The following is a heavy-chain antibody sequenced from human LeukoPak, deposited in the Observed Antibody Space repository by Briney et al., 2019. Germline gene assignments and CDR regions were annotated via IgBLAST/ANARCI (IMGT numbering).Heavy chain of an antibody. CDR1: GFTLSNYA. D-gene: IGHD5-12*01. Sequence: GGSLRLSGAASGFTLSNYAMNWVRQAPGKGLEWVSAITGSGDSTYYADSVKGRFTISRDNSKNSVYLQMNSVRAEDTAVYYCARTYSGESGYDFLFHYWGQGTLVTVSS. CDR3: ARTYSGESGYDFLFHY. J-gene: IGHJ4*02. CDR2: ITGSGDST. V-gene: IGHV3-23*01.